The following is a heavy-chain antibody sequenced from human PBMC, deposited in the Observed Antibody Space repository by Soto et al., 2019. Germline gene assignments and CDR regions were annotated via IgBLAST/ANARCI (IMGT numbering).Heavy chain of an antibody. CDR2: INSDGSST. J-gene: IGHJ4*02. V-gene: IGHV3-74*01. D-gene: IGHD2-2*01. Sequence: EVQLVESGGGLVQPGGSLRLSCAASGFTFSSYWMHWVRQAPGKGLVWVSRINSDGSSTNYADSVKGRFIISRDNAKNTLYLQMNSLRPEDTAVYYCARVPAVLNTHWGQGTLVTVSS. CDR1: GFTFSSYW. CDR3: ARVPAVLNTH.